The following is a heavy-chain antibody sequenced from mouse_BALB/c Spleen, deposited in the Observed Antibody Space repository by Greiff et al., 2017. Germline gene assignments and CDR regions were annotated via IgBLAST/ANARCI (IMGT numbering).Heavy chain of an antibody. Sequence: EVKLVESGGGLVKPGGSLKLSCAASGFTFSSYTMSWVRQTPEKWLEWVATISSGGSYTYYPDSVKGRFTISRDNAKNTLYLQMSSLKSEDTAMYYCTRGDFGYFDYWGQGTTLTVSS. D-gene: IGHD3-3*01. CDR1: GFTFSSYT. CDR3: TRGDFGYFDY. CDR2: ISSGGSYT. J-gene: IGHJ2*01. V-gene: IGHV5-6-4*01.